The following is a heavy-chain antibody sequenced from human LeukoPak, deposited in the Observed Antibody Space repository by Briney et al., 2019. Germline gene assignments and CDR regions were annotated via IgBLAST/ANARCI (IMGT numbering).Heavy chain of an antibody. CDR1: GFTFSSYW. D-gene: IGHD1-26*01. V-gene: IGHV3-7*01. Sequence: GGSLRLSCAASGFTFSSYWMSWVRQAPGKGLEWVANIKQDGSEKYYVDSVKGRFTISRDNAKNSLYLQMNSLRAEGTAAYYCARETVGATTADFDYWGQGTLVTVSS. J-gene: IGHJ4*02. CDR2: IKQDGSEK. CDR3: ARETVGATTADFDY.